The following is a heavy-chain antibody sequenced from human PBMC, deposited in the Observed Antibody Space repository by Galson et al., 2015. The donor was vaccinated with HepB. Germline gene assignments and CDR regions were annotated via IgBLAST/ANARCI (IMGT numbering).Heavy chain of an antibody. Sequence: SLRLSCAASGFTFSSYSMNWVRQAPGKGLEWVSYISSSSSTIYYADSVKGRFTISRDNAKNSLYLQMNSLRDEDTAVYYCARDSGAYDFWSGYQPLDAFDIWGQETMVTVSS. CDR1: GFTFSSYS. D-gene: IGHD3-3*01. CDR3: ARDSGAYDFWSGYQPLDAFDI. CDR2: ISSSSSTI. V-gene: IGHV3-48*02. J-gene: IGHJ3*02.